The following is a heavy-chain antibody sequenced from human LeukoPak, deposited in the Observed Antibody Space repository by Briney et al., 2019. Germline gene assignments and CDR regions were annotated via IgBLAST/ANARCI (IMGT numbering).Heavy chain of an antibody. CDR2: ISGSGGST. CDR1: GFTFSSYA. D-gene: IGHD3-22*01. V-gene: IGHV3-23*01. Sequence: GGSLRLSCAASGFTFSSYAMSWVRQAPGKGLEWVSAISGSGGSTYYADSVKGRFTISRDNAKNSLYLQMNSLRAEDTALYYCAKLDYYDSRGFDYWGQGTLVTVSS. J-gene: IGHJ4*02. CDR3: AKLDYYDSRGFDY.